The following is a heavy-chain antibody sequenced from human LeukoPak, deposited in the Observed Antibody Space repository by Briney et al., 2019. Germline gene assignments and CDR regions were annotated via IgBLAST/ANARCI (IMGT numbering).Heavy chain of an antibody. J-gene: IGHJ3*02. CDR2: IRQDGNKI. CDR1: GFIFSTYW. Sequence: GSLRFSCAASGFIFSTYWMSWVRQAPGKGLEWVANIRQDGNKIYYVDSVKGRFTISRDNAKNSLSLQMISLRAEDTAVYYCARNKRADIWGQGTMVTVSS. V-gene: IGHV3-7*01. CDR3: ARNKRADI. D-gene: IGHD1/OR15-1a*01.